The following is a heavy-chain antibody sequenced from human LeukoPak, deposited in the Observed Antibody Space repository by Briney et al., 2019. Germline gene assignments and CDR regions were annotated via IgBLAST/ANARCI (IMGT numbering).Heavy chain of an antibody. CDR1: GGSFSGYY. CDR3: ARGGPSSSSLASSFDY. CDR2: INHSGST. D-gene: IGHD6-6*01. Sequence: SETLSLTCAVYGGSFSGYYWSWIRQPPGKGLEWIGEINHSGSTNYNPSLKSRVTISVDTSKNQFSLKLSSVTAADTAVYYCARGGPSSSSLASSFDYWGQGTLVTVSS. V-gene: IGHV4-34*01. J-gene: IGHJ4*02.